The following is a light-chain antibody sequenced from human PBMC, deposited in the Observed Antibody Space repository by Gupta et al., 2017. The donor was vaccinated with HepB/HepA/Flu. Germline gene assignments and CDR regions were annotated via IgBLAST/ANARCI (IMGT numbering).Light chain of an antibody. CDR1: SSDVGAQNF. CDR3: KAYATTYTYV. CDR2: DVF. J-gene: IGLJ1*01. V-gene: IGLV2-14*03. Sequence: QSALTQPASVSGSPGQSLPIYCTGTSSDVGAQNFVSWYQQHPGKAPKLIIYDVFNRPSGVSNRFSGSKSGNTASLTISGLQAEDEADYHCKAYATTYTYVFGTGTKVTVL.